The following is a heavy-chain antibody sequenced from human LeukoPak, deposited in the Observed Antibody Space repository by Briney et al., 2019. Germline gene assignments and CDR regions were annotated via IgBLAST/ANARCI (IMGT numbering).Heavy chain of an antibody. D-gene: IGHD1-26*01. V-gene: IGHV4-38-2*02. CDR3: ARARSGKWGFDY. Sequence: SETLSLTCTVSGYSISSGYYWGWIRQPPGKGLEWIGSIYHSGSTYYNPSLKSRVTISVDTSKNQFSLKLSSVTAADTAVYYCARARSGKWGFDYWGQGTLVTVSS. CDR1: GYSISSGYY. CDR2: IYHSGST. J-gene: IGHJ4*02.